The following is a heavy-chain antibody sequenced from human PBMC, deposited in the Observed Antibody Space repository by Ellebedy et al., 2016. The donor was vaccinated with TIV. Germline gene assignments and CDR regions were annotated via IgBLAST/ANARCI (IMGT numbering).Heavy chain of an antibody. V-gene: IGHV3-48*01. Sequence: GESLKISCAASGFTFSSYSMNWVRQAPGKGLEWVSYISSSSSTIYYADSVKGRFTISRDNAKNSLYLQMNSLRAEDTAVYYCAREGMPYYYYYGMDVWGQGTTVTVSS. CDR1: GFTFSSYS. CDR2: ISSSSSTI. J-gene: IGHJ6*02. D-gene: IGHD2-2*01. CDR3: AREGMPYYYYYGMDV.